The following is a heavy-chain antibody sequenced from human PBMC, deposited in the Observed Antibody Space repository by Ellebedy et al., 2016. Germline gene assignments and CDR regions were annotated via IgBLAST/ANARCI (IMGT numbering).Heavy chain of an antibody. CDR1: GGSISDYY. V-gene: IGHV4-59*12. J-gene: IGHJ2*01. CDR2: IYDSGTT. CDR3: ARRPSRRAYFDL. D-gene: IGHD4/OR15-4a*01. Sequence: GSLRLXXTVSGGSISDYYWTWIRQPPGKGLEWIGYIYDSGTTNYNPSLKSRVTISVDTSKNQFSLKLSSVTAADTAVYYCARRPSRRAYFDLWGRGTLVTVSS.